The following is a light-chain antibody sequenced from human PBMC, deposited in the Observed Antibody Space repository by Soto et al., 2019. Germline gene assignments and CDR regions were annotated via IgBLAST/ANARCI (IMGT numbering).Light chain of an antibody. Sequence: EIVLTQSPGTLSLTPGERATLSCRASHSVSSSYLAWYQQKPGQAPRLLIYGASSRATGIPDRFSGSGSGTDFTLTISRLEPEDFAVYYCQQYGSSPPYTFGPGTIVDIK. CDR2: GAS. CDR1: HSVSSSY. J-gene: IGKJ3*01. V-gene: IGKV3-20*01. CDR3: QQYGSSPPYT.